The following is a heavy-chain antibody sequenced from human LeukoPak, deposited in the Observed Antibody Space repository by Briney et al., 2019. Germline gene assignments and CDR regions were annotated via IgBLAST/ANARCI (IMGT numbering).Heavy chain of an antibody. V-gene: IGHV3-23*01. Sequence: PGGSLRLSCTASGFTVSSNYMNWVRQAPGKGLEWVSAIGGGGDTTYYTDSVKGRFTVSRDNSKNTLYLQMYSLRAEDTAVYYCAKIVNSHNAYWGQGTLVTVSS. CDR2: IGGGGDTT. CDR1: GFTVSSNY. D-gene: IGHD1-26*01. CDR3: AKIVNSHNAY. J-gene: IGHJ4*02.